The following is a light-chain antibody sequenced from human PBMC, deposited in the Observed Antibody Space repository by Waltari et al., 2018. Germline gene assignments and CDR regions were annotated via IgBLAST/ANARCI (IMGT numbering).Light chain of an antibody. V-gene: IGLV1-44*01. CDR2: SNK. CDR1: SSNTGSNT. Sequence: QSVLTQPPSASGTPGPRVTISCSGSSSNTGSNTVNWYHRLPGTAPNLLIYSNKNRPSGPPDLFSGSKSGTSASLAISGLQAEDEAVYYCAAWDDSLNGVVFGGGTKLTVL. CDR3: AAWDDSLNGVV. J-gene: IGLJ2*01.